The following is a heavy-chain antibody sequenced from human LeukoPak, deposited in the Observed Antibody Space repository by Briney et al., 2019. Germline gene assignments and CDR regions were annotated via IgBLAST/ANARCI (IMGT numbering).Heavy chain of an antibody. D-gene: IGHD3-22*01. J-gene: IGHJ4*02. CDR2: IKQDGREK. Sequence: GWSVRLSCAASGLTFSSYWMSWVGQARGKGREWVANIKQDGREKYYLDSVKGRFTISRDNTKNSLYLQMNSLRAEDTAVYYCARKDWYYDSSGSYYYFDYWGQGTLVPVSS. CDR1: GLTFSSYW. V-gene: IGHV3-7*01. CDR3: ARKDWYYDSSGSYYYFDY.